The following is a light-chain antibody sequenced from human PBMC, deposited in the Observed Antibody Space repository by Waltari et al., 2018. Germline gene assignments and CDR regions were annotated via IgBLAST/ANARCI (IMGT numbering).Light chain of an antibody. J-gene: IGKJ1*01. CDR3: QQYGRSPRT. CDR1: QDVNSNY. CDR2: GAS. V-gene: IGKV3-20*01. Sequence: IVLTQSPGTLSLSPGEGASLSCRASQDVNSNYLAWYQQKPGQAPRLLIYGASSRATGIPDRFSGSGSGTDFTLTISRLEPEDFAVYYCQQYGRSPRTFGQGTKVEIK.